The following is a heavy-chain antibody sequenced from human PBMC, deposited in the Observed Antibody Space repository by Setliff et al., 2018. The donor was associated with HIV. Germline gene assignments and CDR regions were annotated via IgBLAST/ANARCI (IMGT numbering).Heavy chain of an antibody. J-gene: IGHJ4*02. V-gene: IGHV4-59*11. Sequence: PSETLSLTCTVSGGSISSHYWSWIRLPPGKGLEWIGTIYYNGNTNYNPSLKSRVAISVDTSKNLFSLKMNSVTPADTAVYYCAREIENFWSGYIRWGQGTLVTVSS. CDR3: AREIENFWSGYIR. CDR1: GGSISSHY. D-gene: IGHD3-3*01. CDR2: IYYNGNT.